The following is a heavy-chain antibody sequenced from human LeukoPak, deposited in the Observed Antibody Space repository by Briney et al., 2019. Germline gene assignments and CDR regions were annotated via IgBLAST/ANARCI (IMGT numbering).Heavy chain of an antibody. D-gene: IGHD1-26*01. V-gene: IGHV4-30-4*01. CDR2: IYYSGST. Sequence: PSETLSLTCTVSGGSISGGDYYWSWIRQPPGKGLEWIGYIYYSGSTYYNPSLKSRVTISVDTSKNQFSLKLSSVTAADTAVYYCASSNSGSYLGAFDIWGQGTMVTVSS. J-gene: IGHJ3*02. CDR1: GGSISGGDYY. CDR3: ASSNSGSYLGAFDI.